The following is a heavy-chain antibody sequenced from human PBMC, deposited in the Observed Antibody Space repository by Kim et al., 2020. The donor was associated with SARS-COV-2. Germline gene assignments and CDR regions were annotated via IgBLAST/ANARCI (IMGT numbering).Heavy chain of an antibody. CDR2: ISYDGSNK. CDR1: GFTFSSYA. J-gene: IGHJ4*02. Sequence: GGSLRLSCAASGFTFSSYAMHWVRQAPGKGLEWVAVISYDGSNKYYADSVKGRFTISRDNSKNTLYLQMNSLRAEDTAVYYCARFRDGYNGPFDYWGQGTLVTVSS. V-gene: IGHV3-30*04. CDR3: ARFRDGYNGPFDY. D-gene: IGHD5-12*01.